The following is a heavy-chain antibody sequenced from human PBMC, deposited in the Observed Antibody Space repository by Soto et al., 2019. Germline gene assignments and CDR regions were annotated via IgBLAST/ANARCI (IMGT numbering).Heavy chain of an antibody. J-gene: IGHJ4*02. CDR2: ISGSGGST. V-gene: IGHV3-23*01. Sequence: GGSLRLSCAASGFTFSSYAMSWVRQAPGKGLEWVSAISGSGGSTYYADSVKGRFTISRDNSKNTLYLQMNSLRAEDTAVYYCATHYDILTGYPFDYWGQGTLVTVSS. CDR1: GFTFSSYA. D-gene: IGHD3-9*01. CDR3: ATHYDILTGYPFDY.